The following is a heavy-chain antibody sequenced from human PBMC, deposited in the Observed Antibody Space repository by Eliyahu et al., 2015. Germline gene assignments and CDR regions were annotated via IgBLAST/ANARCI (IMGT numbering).Heavy chain of an antibody. V-gene: IGHV4-39*07. J-gene: IGHJ6*02. CDR3: ARVGLPLDYGMDV. Sequence: QLQLQESGPGLVKPSETLSLTCTVSGGSISSRSYSWGWIRQPPGKGLEWIGRIYYSGSIYYDPSLKSRVTMSVDTSKNQFSLKLSSVTAADTAVYYCARVGLPLDYGMDVWGQGTTVTVSS. CDR1: GGSISSRSYS. CDR2: IYYSGSI.